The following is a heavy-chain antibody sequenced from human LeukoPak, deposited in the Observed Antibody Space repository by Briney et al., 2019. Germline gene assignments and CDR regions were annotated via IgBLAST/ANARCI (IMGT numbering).Heavy chain of an antibody. J-gene: IGHJ4*02. CDR1: GFTFSSYS. V-gene: IGHV3-21*01. D-gene: IGHD4-17*01. CDR2: ISSSSSYI. CDR3: ARVYVPQANDYGDHQVVDY. Sequence: PGGSLRLSCAASGFTFSSYSMNWVRQAPGKGLEWVSPISSSSSYIYYADSVKGRFTISRDNAKNSLYLQMNSLRAEDTAVYYCARVYVPQANDYGDHQVVDYWGQGTLVTVSS.